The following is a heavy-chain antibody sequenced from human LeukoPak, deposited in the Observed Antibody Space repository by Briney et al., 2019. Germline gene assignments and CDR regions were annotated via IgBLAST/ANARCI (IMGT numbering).Heavy chain of an antibody. CDR1: GFTVSSNY. J-gene: IGHJ4*02. Sequence: GGSLRLSCAASGFTVSSNYMSWVRQAPGKGLEWVSVIYSGGSTYYADSVKGRFTISRDNSKNTLYLQMNSLRAEDTAVYYCARDSGRYGDYASDYWGQGTLVTVSS. D-gene: IGHD4-17*01. V-gene: IGHV3-53*01. CDR3: ARDSGRYGDYASDY. CDR2: IYSGGST.